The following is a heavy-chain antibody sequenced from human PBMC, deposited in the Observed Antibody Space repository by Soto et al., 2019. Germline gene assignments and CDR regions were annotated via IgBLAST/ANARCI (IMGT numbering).Heavy chain of an antibody. CDR2: VYHTGRT. Sequence: SETLSLTCTVSGGSFKSGSYSWSWIRQPPGKGLEWIGYVYHTGRTSYNPSLKSRVSISMDTSKNQFSLNLDSVTAADTAVYYCARDSLNWNHYYYGMDVWGQGTTVTVSS. D-gene: IGHD1-20*01. J-gene: IGHJ6*02. CDR3: ARDSLNWNHYYYGMDV. CDR1: GGSFKSGSYS. V-gene: IGHV4-61*01.